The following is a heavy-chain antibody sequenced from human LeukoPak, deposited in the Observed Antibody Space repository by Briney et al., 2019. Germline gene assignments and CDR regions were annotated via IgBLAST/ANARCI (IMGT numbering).Heavy chain of an antibody. J-gene: IGHJ5*01. Sequence: ASVKVSCKASGYTFTGYYMHWVRQAPGQGLEWMGWINPNSGGTNYAQKFQGRATMTRDTSISTAYMELSRLRSDDTAVYYCARESKDSGYSYGSPWFDSWGQGTLVTVSS. V-gene: IGHV1-2*02. CDR3: ARESKDSGYSYGSPWFDS. CDR1: GYTFTGYY. D-gene: IGHD5-18*01. CDR2: INPNSGGT.